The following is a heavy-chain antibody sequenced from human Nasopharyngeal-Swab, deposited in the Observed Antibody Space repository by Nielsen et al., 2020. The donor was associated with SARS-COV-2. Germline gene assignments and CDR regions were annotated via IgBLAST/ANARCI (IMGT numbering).Heavy chain of an antibody. V-gene: IGHV1-24*01. J-gene: IGHJ6*02. CDR1: GYTLTELS. CDR3: ASGIAVAGTPAHYYYYYGMDV. CDR2: FDPEDGET. D-gene: IGHD6-19*01. Sequence: ASVKVSCKVSGYTLTELSMHCVRQAPGKGLEWMGGFDPEDGETIYAQKFQGRVTMTEDTSTDTAYMELSSLRSEDTAVYYCASGIAVAGTPAHYYYYYGMDVWGQGTTVTVSS.